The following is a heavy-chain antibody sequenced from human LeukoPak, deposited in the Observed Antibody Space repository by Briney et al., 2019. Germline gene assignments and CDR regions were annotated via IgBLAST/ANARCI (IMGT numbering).Heavy chain of an antibody. J-gene: IGHJ6*03. CDR2: INPNSGGT. Sequence: GASVKVSCKASGYTFTGYYMHWVRQAPGQGLEWMGWINPNSGGTNYAQKFQGRVTMTRDTPISTAYMELSRLRSDDTAVYYCAGGCSSTSCHPPRYYYYYMDVWGKGTTVAVSS. V-gene: IGHV1-2*02. CDR1: GYTFTGYY. D-gene: IGHD2-2*01. CDR3: AGGCSSTSCHPPRYYYYYMDV.